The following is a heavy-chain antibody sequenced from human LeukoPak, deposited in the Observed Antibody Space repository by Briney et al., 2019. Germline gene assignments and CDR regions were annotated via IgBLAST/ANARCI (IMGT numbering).Heavy chain of an antibody. CDR1: GFTFSSYA. V-gene: IGHV3-30*01. CDR3: AREVCGGDCYAHGFFDY. D-gene: IGHD2-21*02. Sequence: GGSLRPSCAASGFTFSSYAMHWVRQAPGKGLEWVAVISYDGSNKYYADSVKGRFTISRDNSKNTLYLQMNSLRAEDTAVYYCAREVCGGDCYAHGFFDYWGQGTLVTVSS. J-gene: IGHJ4*02. CDR2: ISYDGSNK.